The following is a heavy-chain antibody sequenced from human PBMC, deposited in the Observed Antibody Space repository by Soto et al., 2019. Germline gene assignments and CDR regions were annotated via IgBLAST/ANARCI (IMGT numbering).Heavy chain of an antibody. CDR3: AKDGGREVYFSNWFDP. J-gene: IGHJ5*02. Sequence: QVQLVQSGAEVKKPGSSVKVSCKASGGTFSNYAITWVRQAPGQGLEWLGRITPIFGTRDSAQKFQGRVPITPDASTPTAYMALSRLRSDDTAVYYSAKDGGREVYFSNWFDPLGQGTLITVSS. D-gene: IGHD2-15*01. CDR2: ITPIFGTR. CDR1: GGTFSNYA. V-gene: IGHV1-69*15.